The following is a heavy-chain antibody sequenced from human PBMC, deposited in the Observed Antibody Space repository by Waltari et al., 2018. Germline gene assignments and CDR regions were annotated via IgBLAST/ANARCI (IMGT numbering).Heavy chain of an antibody. CDR3: ARGDIVIVPAADNWFDP. Sequence: QVQLVQSGAEVKKPGSSVKVSCKASGGSFSTYAITWVRQAPGQGLEWMGGIITTFGTAKYAQKFQERGSITTDGSMTTAYMELSSLTSEDTAVYYCARGDIVIVPAADNWFDPWGQVTLVTVSS. CDR1: GGSFSTYA. D-gene: IGHD2-15*01. J-gene: IGHJ5*02. CDR2: IITTFGTA. V-gene: IGHV1-69*05.